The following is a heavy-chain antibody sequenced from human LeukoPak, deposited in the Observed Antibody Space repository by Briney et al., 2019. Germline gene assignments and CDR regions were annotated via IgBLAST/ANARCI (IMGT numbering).Heavy chain of an antibody. J-gene: IGHJ6*02. Sequence: ASVKVSCKASGYTFTSYDSNWVRQAPGQGVEWMGWMNPNSGNTGYAQKLQGRDTMTRNTSISTAYMELTSLRSEDTAVYYCARVSAILFMDVWGQGTPVTVSS. CDR1: GYTFTSYD. CDR3: ARVSAILFMDV. CDR2: MNPNSGNT. V-gene: IGHV1-8*01. D-gene: IGHD2-15*01.